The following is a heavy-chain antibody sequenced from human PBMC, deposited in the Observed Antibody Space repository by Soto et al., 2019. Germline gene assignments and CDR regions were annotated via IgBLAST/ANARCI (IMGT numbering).Heavy chain of an antibody. Sequence: PEGSLRLSCTASGFTFSDYATSWVRQAPGKGLEWVGFIRSKAYGGTTEYAASVKGRFTISRDDSKSIAYLQMNSLKTEDTAVYYCTSTKRGYYDIFTGYYGPDAFDIWGQGTMVTVSS. CDR1: GFTFSDYA. D-gene: IGHD3-9*01. CDR2: IRSKAYGGTT. V-gene: IGHV3-49*04. CDR3: TSTKRGYYDIFTGYYGPDAFDI. J-gene: IGHJ3*02.